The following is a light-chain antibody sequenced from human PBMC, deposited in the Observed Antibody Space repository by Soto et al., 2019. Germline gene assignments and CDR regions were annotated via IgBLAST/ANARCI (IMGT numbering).Light chain of an antibody. V-gene: IGKV1-33*01. CDR3: QQCDNLPQVS. J-gene: IGKJ4*01. CDR1: QDVRKH. Sequence: DIQMTQSPSSLSASGRDRVTVXXQAGQDVRKHLNRYQKRPGNAPKXLIYEVSNLATGVPSRFSASGWGGHFTFSIRSLQPEDIGTYYCQQCDNLPQVSFGAGTKV. CDR2: EVS.